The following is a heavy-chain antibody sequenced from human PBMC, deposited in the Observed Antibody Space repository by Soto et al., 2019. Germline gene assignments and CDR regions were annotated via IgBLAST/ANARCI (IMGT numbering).Heavy chain of an antibody. J-gene: IGHJ6*03. V-gene: IGHV1-69*02. CDR1: GGTFSSYT. CDR3: ARGYCSGGSCYSVYYYYYMDV. CDR2: IIPILGIA. D-gene: IGHD2-15*01. Sequence: SVKVSCKASGGTFSSYTISWVRQAPGQGLEWMGRIIPILGIANYAQKFQGRVTITADKSTSTAYMELSSLRSEDTAVYYCARGYCSGGSCYSVYYYYYMDVWGKGTTVTVAS.